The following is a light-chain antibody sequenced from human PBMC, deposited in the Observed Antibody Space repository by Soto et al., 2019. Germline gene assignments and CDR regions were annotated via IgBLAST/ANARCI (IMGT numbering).Light chain of an antibody. CDR3: QQYNSWLTWT. J-gene: IGKJ1*01. V-gene: IGKV3-15*01. CDR1: ESVSNN. CDR2: GAS. Sequence: EIVMTQSPATLSVSPGERATLSCRASESVSNNLACYQQKPGQAPRLLISGASTRATGIPARFSGSGSGTDFTLTISSLQSEDFAVYYCQQYNSWLTWTFGQGTKVEIK.